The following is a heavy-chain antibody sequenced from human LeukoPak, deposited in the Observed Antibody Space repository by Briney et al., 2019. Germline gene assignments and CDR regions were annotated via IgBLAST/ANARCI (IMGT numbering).Heavy chain of an antibody. D-gene: IGHD3-22*01. V-gene: IGHV4-61*02. CDR1: GGSISSGSYY. CDR3: ARVTMGSGYYDNAFDI. Sequence: KPSETLSLTCTVSGGSISSGSYYWSWIRQPAGKGLEWIGRIYTSGSTNYNPSLKSRVTISVDTSKNQFSLKLSSVTAADTAVYYCARVTMGSGYYDNAFDIWGQGTMVTVSS. J-gene: IGHJ3*02. CDR2: IYTSGST.